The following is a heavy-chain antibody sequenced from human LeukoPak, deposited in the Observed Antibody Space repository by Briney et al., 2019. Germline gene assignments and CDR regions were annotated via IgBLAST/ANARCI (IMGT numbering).Heavy chain of an antibody. Sequence: ASVKVSCKASGYTFTGYYIHWARQAPGQGLEWMGWINPNSGGTNYAQKFQGRVTMTRDTSISTAYMELSRLRSDDTAVYYCARDNYDSSGYYFISNAFDIWGQGTMVTVSS. CDR2: INPNSGGT. CDR3: ARDNYDSSGYYFISNAFDI. V-gene: IGHV1-2*02. CDR1: GYTFTGYY. D-gene: IGHD3-22*01. J-gene: IGHJ3*02.